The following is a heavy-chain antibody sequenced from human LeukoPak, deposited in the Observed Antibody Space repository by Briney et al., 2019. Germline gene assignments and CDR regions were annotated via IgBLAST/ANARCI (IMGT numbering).Heavy chain of an antibody. CDR2: INPNSGGT. CDR1: GYTFTGYY. Sequence: ASVKVSCKASGYTFTGYYMHWVRQAPGQGLGWMGWINPNSGGTNYAQKFQGRVTMTRDTSISTAYMELSRLRSDDTAVYYCASGVGGSSSDYYYYYMDVWGKGTTVTVSS. CDR3: ASGVGGSSSDYYYYYMDV. J-gene: IGHJ6*03. V-gene: IGHV1-2*02. D-gene: IGHD6-6*01.